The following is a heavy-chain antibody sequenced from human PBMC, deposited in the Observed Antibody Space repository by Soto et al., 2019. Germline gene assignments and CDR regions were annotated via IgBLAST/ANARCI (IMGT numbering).Heavy chain of an antibody. V-gene: IGHV3-64D*08. CDR2: ISSNGGST. CDR3: VKDRVPHSSGWTGYGMDV. Sequence: PGGSLRLSCSASGFTFSSYAMHWVRQAPGKGLEYVSAISSNGGSTCYADSVKGRFTISRDNSKNTLYLQMSSLRAEDTAVYYCVKDRVPHSSGWTGYGMDVWGKGTKVTVSS. CDR1: GFTFSSYA. D-gene: IGHD6-19*01. J-gene: IGHJ6*04.